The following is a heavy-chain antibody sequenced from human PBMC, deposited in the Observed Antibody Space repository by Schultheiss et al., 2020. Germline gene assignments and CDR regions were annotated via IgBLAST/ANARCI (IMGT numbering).Heavy chain of an antibody. D-gene: IGHD2-8*02. J-gene: IGHJ5*02. CDR3: ARGHCTGGVCNNWFDP. Sequence: SETLSLTCAVYGGSFSGYYWSWIRQPPGKGLEWIGYIYYSGSTNYNPSLKSRVTISVDTSKNQFSLKLSSVTAADTAVYYCARGHCTGGVCNNWFDPWGQGTLVTVSS. CDR2: IYYSGST. V-gene: IGHV4-59*12. CDR1: GGSFSGYY.